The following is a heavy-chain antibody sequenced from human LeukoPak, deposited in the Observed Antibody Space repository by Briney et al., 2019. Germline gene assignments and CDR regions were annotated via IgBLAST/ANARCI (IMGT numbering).Heavy chain of an antibody. CDR2: ISAYNGNT. Sequence: ASVKVSCKASGYTFTIYGISWVRQAPGQGLEWMGWISAYNGNTNYAQKLQGRVTMTTDTSTSTAYMELRSLRSDDTAVYYCARVGYGGKEGRGYFDYWGQGTLVTVSS. D-gene: IGHD4-23*01. CDR3: ARVGYGGKEGRGYFDY. CDR1: GYTFTIYG. V-gene: IGHV1-18*01. J-gene: IGHJ4*02.